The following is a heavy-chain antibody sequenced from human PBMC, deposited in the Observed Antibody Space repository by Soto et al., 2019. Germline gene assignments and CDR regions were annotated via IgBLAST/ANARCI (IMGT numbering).Heavy chain of an antibody. D-gene: IGHD2-15*01. CDR2: ISSDVVTY. CDR1: GFTFSSFA. J-gene: IGHJ4*02. V-gene: IGHV3-30-3*01. CDR3: ARGGAWTPEGLGY. Sequence: QVQLVESGGGVVQPGRSLRLSCAASGFTFSSFAMHWVRQAPGKGLEWLAVISSDVVTYYYAESVKGRFTISRDNSKNTLYLQMNSLRNEDTAVYYCARGGAWTPEGLGYWGQGTLVTVSS.